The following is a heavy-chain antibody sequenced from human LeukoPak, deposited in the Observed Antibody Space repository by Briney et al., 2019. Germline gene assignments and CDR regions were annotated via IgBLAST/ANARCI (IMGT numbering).Heavy chain of an antibody. V-gene: IGHV4-30-4*07. Sequence: SETLSLTCAVSGGSFSSSGYSWNWIRQPPGTGLEWIGYMYYSGTAYYNSSLKSRVTISLDTSKNHFSLKLNSVTAADTAVYYCARLDYADRRDAFDIWGQGTVVTVSS. J-gene: IGHJ3*02. CDR3: ARLDYADRRDAFDI. CDR1: GGSFSSSGYS. D-gene: IGHD4-17*01. CDR2: MYYSGTA.